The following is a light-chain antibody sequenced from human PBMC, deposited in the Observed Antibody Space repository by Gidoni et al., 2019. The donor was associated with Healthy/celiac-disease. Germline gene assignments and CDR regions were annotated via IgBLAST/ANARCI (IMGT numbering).Light chain of an antibody. CDR3: QQYGSSPYT. CDR2: GAS. J-gene: IGKJ2*01. CDR1: QRVSSSY. V-gene: IGKV3-20*01. Sequence: DIVLTQSPGTLSLSPGERATLSCRASQRVSSSYLAWYQQKPGQDPRLLIYGASSRATGIPDRFSGGGSGTDFTRTMSRLEPENVAVYYCQQYGSSPYTFGQGTKLEIK.